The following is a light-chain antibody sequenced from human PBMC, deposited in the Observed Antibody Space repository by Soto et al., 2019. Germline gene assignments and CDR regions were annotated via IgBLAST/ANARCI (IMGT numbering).Light chain of an antibody. Sequence: EIVLTQSPGTLSLSPGERATLSCRASQSVSSNYLTWYQQKPCQAPRLLIYGASSRATGIPDRFSGSGSGTDFTLTISGLEPEDFAVYYCQHYGGSLYTFGQGTKLESK. J-gene: IGKJ2*01. CDR3: QHYGGSLYT. V-gene: IGKV3-20*01. CDR1: QSVSSNY. CDR2: GAS.